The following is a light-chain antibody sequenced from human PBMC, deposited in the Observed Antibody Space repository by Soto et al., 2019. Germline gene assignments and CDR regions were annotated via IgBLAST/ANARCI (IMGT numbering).Light chain of an antibody. CDR1: SSDLGAYNF. CDR2: EVS. CDR3: SSYTSISTYV. Sequence: QSALTQPASVSGSPGQSITISCTGTSSDLGAYNFVSWYQHHPGKVPKLMIYEVSKRPSGVSNRFSGSKSGNTASLTISGLQAEDEADYYCSSYTSISTYVFGTGTKLTVL. J-gene: IGLJ1*01. V-gene: IGLV2-14*01.